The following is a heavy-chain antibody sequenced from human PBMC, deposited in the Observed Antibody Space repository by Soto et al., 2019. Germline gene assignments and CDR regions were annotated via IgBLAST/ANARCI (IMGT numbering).Heavy chain of an antibody. J-gene: IGHJ4*02. CDR3: ARGSRTPLLIAADPIDY. Sequence: ASVKVSCKASGYTFTSYGISWVRQAPGQGLEWMGIINPSGGSTSYAQKFQGRVTMTRDTSTSTVYMELSSLRSEDTAVYYCARGSRTPLLIAADPIDYWGQGTLVTVSS. CDR1: GYTFTSYG. V-gene: IGHV1-46*01. CDR2: INPSGGST. D-gene: IGHD6-13*01.